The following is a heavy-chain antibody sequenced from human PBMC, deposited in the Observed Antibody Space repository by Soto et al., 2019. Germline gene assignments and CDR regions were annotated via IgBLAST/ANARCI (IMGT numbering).Heavy chain of an antibody. D-gene: IGHD3-10*01. Sequence: QVQLVQSGGVMKKPGASVKVSCKASGYTFTSHGISWVRQAPGQGLEWMGWISASNGDTNYAQKYQGRVTVTTDTSTSTDYMELRSLRSEYTAVYYCARMVRGSNTDYFHSMDVWGEGTAVTVSS. CDR3: ARMVRGSNTDYFHSMDV. J-gene: IGHJ6*03. CDR1: GYTFTSHG. CDR2: ISASNGDT. V-gene: IGHV1-18*01.